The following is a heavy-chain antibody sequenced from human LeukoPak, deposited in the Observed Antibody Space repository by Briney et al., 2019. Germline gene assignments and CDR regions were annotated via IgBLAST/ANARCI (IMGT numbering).Heavy chain of an antibody. V-gene: IGHV3-21*01. J-gene: IGHJ4*02. CDR1: VFTFSSYS. D-gene: IGHD3-10*01. CDR3: ARSMVRGVILFDY. CDR2: ISSSSSYI. Sequence: GGSLRLSCAASVFTFSSYSINWVRQAPGKGLEWVSSISSSSSYIYYADSLKGWFTIHRDNAKNSLYLQMNSLRAEDTAVYCCARSMVRGVILFDYWGQGTLVTVSS.